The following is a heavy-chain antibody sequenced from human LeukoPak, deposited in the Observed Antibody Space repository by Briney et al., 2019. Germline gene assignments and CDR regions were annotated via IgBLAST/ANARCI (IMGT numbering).Heavy chain of an antibody. J-gene: IGHJ5*02. CDR3: AKRNCTGGSCYDGRGWFDP. V-gene: IGHV1-69*13. Sequence: ASVKVSCKASGGTFSTYTFTWVRQSPGQGLEWMGGIIPIFGTANYAQKFQGRVTITADESTSTVYMELSSLRSEDTAVYYCAKRNCTGGSCYDGRGWFDPGAREPWSSSPQ. D-gene: IGHD2-15*01. CDR2: IIPIFGTA. CDR1: GGTFSTYT.